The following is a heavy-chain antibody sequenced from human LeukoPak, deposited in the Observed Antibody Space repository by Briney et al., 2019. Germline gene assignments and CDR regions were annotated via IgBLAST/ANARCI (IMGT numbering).Heavy chain of an antibody. CDR2: ISGSGGST. V-gene: IGHV3-23*01. Sequence: GGSLRLSCAASGFTFSSYAMSWVRQAPGKGLEWVSAISGSGGSTYYADSVKGRFTVSRDNSKNTLYLQMNSLRPEDTAVYYCALHRCETGYSSSWYGYWGQGTLVTVSS. D-gene: IGHD6-13*01. J-gene: IGHJ4*02. CDR1: GFTFSSYA. CDR3: ALHRCETGYSSSWYGY.